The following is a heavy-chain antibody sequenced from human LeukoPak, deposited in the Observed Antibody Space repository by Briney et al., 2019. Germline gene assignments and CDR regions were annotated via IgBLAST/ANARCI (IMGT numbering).Heavy chain of an antibody. CDR2: IDWDDDK. Sequence: SGPALVKPTQTLTLTCTFSGFSLSTSGMRVSWIRQPPGKALECLARIDWDDDKFYSTSLKTRLTISKDTSKNQVVLTMTNMDPVDTATYYCARTPYCGGDCYVDYWGQGTLVTVSS. CDR3: ARTPYCGGDCYVDY. CDR1: GFSLSTSGMR. J-gene: IGHJ4*02. V-gene: IGHV2-70*04. D-gene: IGHD2-21*02.